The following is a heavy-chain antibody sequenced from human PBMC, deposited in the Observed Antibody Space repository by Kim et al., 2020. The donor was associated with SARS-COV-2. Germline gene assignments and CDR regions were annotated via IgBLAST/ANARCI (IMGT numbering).Heavy chain of an antibody. Sequence: SETLSLTCTVSGGSIGIYFWSWIRQPAGKGLEWIGRIHTSGTIDYNPALRSRVTLSLDTSKNQFSLVLSSVTAADTAVYYCARDEAWGSYRYEFDPWGQGTLVTVSS. CDR2: IHTSGTI. J-gene: IGHJ5*02. V-gene: IGHV4-4*07. CDR1: GGSIGIYF. D-gene: IGHD3-16*02. CDR3: ARDEAWGSYRYEFDP.